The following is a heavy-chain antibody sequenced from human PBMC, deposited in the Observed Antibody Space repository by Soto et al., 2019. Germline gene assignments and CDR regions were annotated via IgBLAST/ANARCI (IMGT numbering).Heavy chain of an antibody. CDR2: IYYTGNT. V-gene: IGHV4-39*01. CDR3: ARPRWKDGIK. J-gene: IGHJ4*02. CDR1: GGSLGNNSYD. D-gene: IGHD1-1*01. Sequence: ESRSGTCSVSGGSLGNNSYDWGWIRQPPGKGLEWVGTIYYTGNTFYSPSLVSRVTISVDTSKNQLSLNLTSLTVADTAVYYCARPRWKDGIKWGRGILVTVYS.